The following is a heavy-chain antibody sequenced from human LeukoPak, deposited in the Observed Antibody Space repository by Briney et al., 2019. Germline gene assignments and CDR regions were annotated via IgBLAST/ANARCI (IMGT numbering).Heavy chain of an antibody. CDR1: GFTFSTYA. Sequence: PGGTLRLSCSASGFTFSTYAMSWVRQAPGNGLERISPISGRGVSTQSAVSVKGRFTIAKGKSEDTLYLQMNSLRAEDTAIYYCARVRSGYCSTISCSQGYFDYWGQGTLVTVSS. D-gene: IGHD2-2*01. J-gene: IGHJ4*02. CDR3: ARVRSGYCSTISCSQGYFDY. CDR2: ISGRGVST. V-gene: IGHV3-23*01.